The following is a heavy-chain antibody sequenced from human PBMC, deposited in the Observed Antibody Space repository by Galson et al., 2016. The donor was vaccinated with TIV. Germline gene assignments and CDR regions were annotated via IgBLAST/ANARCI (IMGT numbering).Heavy chain of an antibody. V-gene: IGHV1-69*01. CDR3: ARNRGYSGTGDFDF. CDR2: IFAIFGIA. Sequence: QSGAEVKKPGESLKISCKASGGIFRTNAISWVRQAPGQGLEWMGGIFAIFGIANYAQKFQGRVTITADESTSTAYMELSSLRSEDTAVYYCARNRGYSGTGDFDFWGQGTLVTVSS. J-gene: IGHJ4*02. CDR1: GGIFRTNA. D-gene: IGHD5-12*01.